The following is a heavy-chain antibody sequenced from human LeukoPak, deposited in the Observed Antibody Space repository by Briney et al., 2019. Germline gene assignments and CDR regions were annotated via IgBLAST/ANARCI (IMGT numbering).Heavy chain of an antibody. V-gene: IGHV4-4*07. CDR1: GGSISGYY. CDR3: AREHPVAIAPDY. Sequence: ETLSLTCTVSGGSISGYYWSSIRQPAGKGLEWIGRIYSTGSTNYNPSLKSRVTMSVDTSKNQFSLKLTSVTAADTAIYYCAREHPVAIAPDYWGQGTLVTVSS. D-gene: IGHD5-12*01. J-gene: IGHJ4*02. CDR2: IYSTGST.